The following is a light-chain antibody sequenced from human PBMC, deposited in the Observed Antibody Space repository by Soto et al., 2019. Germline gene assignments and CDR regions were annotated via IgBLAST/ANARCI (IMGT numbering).Light chain of an antibody. CDR2: AAS. V-gene: IGKV1-39*01. J-gene: IGKJ3*01. Sequence: DIQMTQSPSSLSASVGDRVTITCRASQSISSYLNWYQQKPGKAPKLLIYAASSLQSGVPSRFSGGGSETDFTLTNSSLQPEDCPNYYGQPSYSTPFTVSPGTKLDIK. CDR3: QPSYSTPFT. CDR1: QSISSY.